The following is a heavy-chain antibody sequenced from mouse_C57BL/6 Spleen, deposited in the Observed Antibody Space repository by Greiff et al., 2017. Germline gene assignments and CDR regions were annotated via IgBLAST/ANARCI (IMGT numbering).Heavy chain of an antibody. J-gene: IGHJ3*01. Sequence: EVQLQQSGPELVKPGASVKISCKASGYTFTDYYMNWVKQSHGKSLEWIGDINPNNGGTSYNQKFKGKATLTVDKSSSTAYMELRSLTSEDSAVYYGARGAISWFAYWGQGTLVTVSA. CDR3: ARGAISWFAY. CDR1: GYTFTDYY. V-gene: IGHV1-26*01. CDR2: INPNNGGT.